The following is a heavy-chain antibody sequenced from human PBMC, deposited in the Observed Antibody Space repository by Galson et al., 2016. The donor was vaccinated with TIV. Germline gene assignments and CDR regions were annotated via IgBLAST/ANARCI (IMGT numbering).Heavy chain of an antibody. Sequence: SVKVSCKASGDTFSTYPFNWVRQAPGQGLEWVGGFIPLFGTANYAQKFQGRVTIPADESTSTLYMAVSSLRSEDTAVYYCAKDRNTAMDTYRYYYGMDVWGQGTTVIVSS. CDR3: AKDRNTAMDTYRYYYGMDV. V-gene: IGHV1-69*13. CDR2: FIPLFGTA. J-gene: IGHJ6*02. D-gene: IGHD5-18*01. CDR1: GDTFSTYP.